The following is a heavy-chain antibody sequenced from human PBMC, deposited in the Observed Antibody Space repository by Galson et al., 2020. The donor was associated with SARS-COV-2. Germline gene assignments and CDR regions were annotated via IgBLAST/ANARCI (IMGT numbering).Heavy chain of an antibody. D-gene: IGHD2-15*01. J-gene: IGHJ3*02. V-gene: IGHV3-23*01. CDR3: ARGPYCSGCTCYSVGAFDI. CDR1: GFTFSRYA. CDR2: ISGSGNTT. Sequence: GGSLRLSCAASGFTFSRYAMTWVRQDPGKGLEWVSGISGSGNTTYYADSVKGRFTNSRDNSKNTLYLQMNSLRAEDTAVYYCARGPYCSGCTCYSVGAFDIWGQGTMVTVS.